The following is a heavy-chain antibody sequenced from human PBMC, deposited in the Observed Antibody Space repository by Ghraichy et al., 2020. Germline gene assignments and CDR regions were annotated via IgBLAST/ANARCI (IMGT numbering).Heavy chain of an antibody. CDR3: ARGTADDRKVTKNRYSGSKGYYGMDV. CDR1: GGSFSGYY. Sequence: GSLRLSCAVYGGSFSGYYWSWIRQPPGKGLEWIGEINHSGSTNYNPSLKSRVTISVDTSKNQFSLKLSSVTAADTAVYYCARGTADDRKVTKNRYSGSKGYYGMDVWGQGTTVTVSS. V-gene: IGHV4-34*01. CDR2: INHSGST. J-gene: IGHJ6*02. D-gene: IGHD5-12*01.